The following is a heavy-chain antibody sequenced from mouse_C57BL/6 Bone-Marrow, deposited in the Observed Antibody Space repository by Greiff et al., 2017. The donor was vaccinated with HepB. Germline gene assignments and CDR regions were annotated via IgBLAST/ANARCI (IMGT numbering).Heavy chain of an antibody. CDR2: ISSGSSTI. J-gene: IGHJ4*01. CDR1: GFTFSDYG. Sequence: EVHLVESGGGLVKPGGSLKLSCAASGFTFSDYGMHWVRQAPEKGLEWVAYISSGSSTIYYADTVKGRFTISRDNAKNTLFLQMTSLRSEDTAMYYCARITGMIPLYYYAMDYWGQGTSVTVSS. CDR3: ARITGMIPLYYYAMDY. V-gene: IGHV5-17*01. D-gene: IGHD4-1*01.